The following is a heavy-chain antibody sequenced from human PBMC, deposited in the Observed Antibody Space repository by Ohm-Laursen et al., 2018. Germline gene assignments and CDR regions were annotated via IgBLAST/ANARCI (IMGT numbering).Heavy chain of an antibody. CDR1: GFTFNSRG. D-gene: IGHD3-16*01. V-gene: IGHV3-7*01. CDR2: ITHDEHET. CDR3: VLGEWLDY. J-gene: IGHJ4*02. Sequence: SLRLSCAASGFTFNSRGMTWVRQAPGKGLEWVANITHDEHETFYVDSVKGRFTISRDNAKNSLYLQMNSLRAEDTAVYYCVLGEWLDYWGQGTLVTVSS.